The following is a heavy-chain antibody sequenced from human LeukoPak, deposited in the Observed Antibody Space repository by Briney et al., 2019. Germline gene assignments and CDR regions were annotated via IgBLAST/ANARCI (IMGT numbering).Heavy chain of an antibody. CDR1: GFTFSDHY. V-gene: IGHV3-11*06. J-gene: IGHJ4*02. CDR2: ISGSSHYT. CDR3: ARVTLYGESALDY. Sequence: GGSLRLSCAASGFTFSDHYMSWIRQAPGKGLEWVSYISGSSHYTNTADSVKGRFTISRDNAKNSLYLQMNSLRTEDTAVYYCARVTLYGESALDYWGQGTLLTVSS. D-gene: IGHD4-17*01.